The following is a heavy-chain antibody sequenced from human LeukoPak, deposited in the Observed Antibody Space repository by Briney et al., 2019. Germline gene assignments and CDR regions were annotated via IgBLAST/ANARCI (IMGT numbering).Heavy chain of an antibody. J-gene: IGHJ5*02. CDR1: GYTFTSYG. CDR3: ARAIRRDDFWSGYSGYNWFDP. CDR2: ISAYNGNT. Sequence: ASVTVSCKASGYTFTSYGISWVRQAPGQGLEWMGWISAYNGNTNYAQKLQGRVTMTTDTSTSTAYMELRSLRSDDTAVYYCARAIRRDDFWSGYSGYNWFDPWGQGTLVTVSS. V-gene: IGHV1-18*01. D-gene: IGHD3-3*01.